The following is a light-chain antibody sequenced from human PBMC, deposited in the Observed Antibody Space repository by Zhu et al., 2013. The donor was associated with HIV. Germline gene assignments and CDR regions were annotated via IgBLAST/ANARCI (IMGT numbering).Light chain of an antibody. CDR2: RTS. Sequence: EILLTQSPGTLSLSPGERATLSCRANQTLSSTYLAWYQHKPGQAPRLLIYRTSTRATGIPDRFSGSGSGTDFTLTISSLQPEDFATYYCQQSYITGFTFGGGTKVEIK. CDR3: QQSYITGFT. CDR1: QTLSSTY. J-gene: IGKJ4*01. V-gene: IGKV3-20*01.